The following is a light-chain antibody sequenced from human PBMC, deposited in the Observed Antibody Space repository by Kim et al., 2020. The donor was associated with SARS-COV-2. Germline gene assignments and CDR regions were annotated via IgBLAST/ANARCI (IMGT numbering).Light chain of an antibody. Sequence: SPGERAPLSCRASQSVSSNYLAWFQQKPGQAPRLLIYGASRRATGIPDRFSGSGSGTDFTFTISRLEPEDFAVYYCHQYGSSPLTFGGGTKVDIK. CDR2: GAS. V-gene: IGKV3-20*01. J-gene: IGKJ4*01. CDR1: QSVSSNY. CDR3: HQYGSSPLT.